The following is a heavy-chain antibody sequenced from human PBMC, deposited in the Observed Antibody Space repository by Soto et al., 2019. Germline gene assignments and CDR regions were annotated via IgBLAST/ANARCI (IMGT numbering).Heavy chain of an antibody. J-gene: IGHJ2*01. CDR2: IYSGGST. CDR1: GFSVSSNY. Sequence: EVQLVESGGGLIQPGGSLRLSCAASGFSVSSNYMSWVRQAPGKGLEWVSVIYSGGSTYYADSVKGRFTISRDNSKNTLYLQMNRLRAEDTAVYYCVRDWYFDLWGRGTLVTVSS. V-gene: IGHV3-53*01. CDR3: VRDWYFDL.